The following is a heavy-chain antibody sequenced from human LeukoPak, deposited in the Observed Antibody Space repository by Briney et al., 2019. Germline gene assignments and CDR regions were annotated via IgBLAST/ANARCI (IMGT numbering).Heavy chain of an antibody. Sequence: GGSLRLSCAASGFTFSSYAMHWVRQAPGKRLEWVAVISYDGSNKYYADSVKGRFTISRDNSKNTLYLQMNSLRAEDTAVYYCARRLQPYYFDYWGQGTLVTVSS. CDR1: GFTFSSYA. V-gene: IGHV3-30-3*01. D-gene: IGHD4-11*01. CDR2: ISYDGSNK. CDR3: ARRLQPYYFDY. J-gene: IGHJ4*02.